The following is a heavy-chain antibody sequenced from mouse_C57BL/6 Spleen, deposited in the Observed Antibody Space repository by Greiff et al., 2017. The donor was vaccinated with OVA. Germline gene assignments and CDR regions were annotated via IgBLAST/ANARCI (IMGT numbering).Heavy chain of an antibody. J-gene: IGHJ2*01. V-gene: IGHV1-69*01. CDR2: IDPSDSYT. D-gene: IGHD2-3*01. CDR1: GYTFTSYW. CDR3: ANDGYSYYFDY. Sequence: QVQLQQPGAELVMPGASVKLSCKASGYTFTSYWMHWVKQRPGQGLEWIGEIDPSDSYTNYNQKFKGKSTLTVDKSSSTAYMQLSSLTSEDTAVYYCANDGYSYYFDYWGQGTTLTVSS.